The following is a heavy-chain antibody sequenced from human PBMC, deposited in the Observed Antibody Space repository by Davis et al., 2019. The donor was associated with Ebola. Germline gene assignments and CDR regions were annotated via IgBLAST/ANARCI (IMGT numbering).Heavy chain of an antibody. Sequence: GGSLRLSCAASGFTFTSYAMHRVRQAPGKGLEWVAVISYDGSNIYYADSVKGRFTISRDNSKNTLYLQMNSLRAEDTAVYYCARDGVRWLKYVGGPRAAGYFEYWGQGTLVTVSS. V-gene: IGHV3-30-3*01. CDR1: GFTFTSYA. D-gene: IGHD5-24*01. CDR2: ISYDGSNI. J-gene: IGHJ4*02. CDR3: ARDGVRWLKYVGGPRAAGYFEY.